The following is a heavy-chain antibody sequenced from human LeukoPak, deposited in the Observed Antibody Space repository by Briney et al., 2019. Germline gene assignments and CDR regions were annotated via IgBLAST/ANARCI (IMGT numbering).Heavy chain of an antibody. CDR3: ASPGVQLERPYYYGMDV. CDR2: ILPILGIA. V-gene: IGHV1-69*04. D-gene: IGHD1-1*01. Sequence: ASVNVSCKASGGTFSSYAISWVRQAPGQGLEWMGRILPILGIANYAQKFQGRVTITADKSTSTAYMELSSLRSEDTAVYYWASPGVQLERPYYYGMDVWGQGTTVTVSS. J-gene: IGHJ6*02. CDR1: GGTFSSYA.